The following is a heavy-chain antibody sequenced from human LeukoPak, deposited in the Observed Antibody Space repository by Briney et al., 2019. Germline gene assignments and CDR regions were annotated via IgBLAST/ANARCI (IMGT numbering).Heavy chain of an antibody. V-gene: IGHV1-46*01. Sequence: ASVRVSCKASGYTFTSYYMHWVRQAPGQGLEWMGIINPSGGSTSYTQKFQGRVTMTRDTSTSTVYMELSSLRSEDTAVYYCAREGFPPKISDFWSGLGPYYYYGMDVWGQGTTVTVSS. CDR2: INPSGGST. D-gene: IGHD3-3*01. CDR3: AREGFPPKISDFWSGLGPYYYYGMDV. CDR1: GYTFTSYY. J-gene: IGHJ6*02.